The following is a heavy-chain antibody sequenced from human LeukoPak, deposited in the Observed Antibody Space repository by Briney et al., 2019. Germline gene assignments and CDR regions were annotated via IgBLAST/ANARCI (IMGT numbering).Heavy chain of an antibody. V-gene: IGHV4-34*01. D-gene: IGHD2-2*01. CDR3: ARAGDCSSTSCYPLVDY. CDR2: INHSGST. CDR1: GASFSGYY. Sequence: SETLSLTCAVYGASFSGYYWSWIRQPPGKGLEWIGEINHSGSTNYNPSLKSRVTISVDTSKNQFSLKLSSVTAADTAVYYCARAGDCSSTSCYPLVDYWGQGTLVTVSS. J-gene: IGHJ4*02.